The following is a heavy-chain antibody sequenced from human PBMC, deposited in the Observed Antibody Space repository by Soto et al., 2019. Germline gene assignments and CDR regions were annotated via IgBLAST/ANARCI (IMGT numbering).Heavy chain of an antibody. Sequence: GGSLRLSCAASGFTFSDYYMSWIRQAPGKGLEWVSYISSSGSTIYYADSVKGRFTISRDNAKNSLYLQMNSLRAEDTAVYYCARSGWGVVVAESYFDYWGQGTLVTVSS. CDR3: ARSGWGVVVAESYFDY. CDR1: GFTFSDYY. V-gene: IGHV3-11*01. J-gene: IGHJ4*02. D-gene: IGHD2-15*01. CDR2: ISSSGSTI.